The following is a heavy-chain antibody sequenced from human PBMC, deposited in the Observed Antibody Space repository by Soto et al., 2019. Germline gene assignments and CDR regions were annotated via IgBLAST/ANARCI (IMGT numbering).Heavy chain of an antibody. D-gene: IGHD6-25*01. CDR1: GYTFTGYY. Sequence: QVQLVQSGAEVKKPGASVKVSCKASGYTFTGYYMHWVRQAPGQGLEWMGWINPNSGGTNYAQKFQGRVTMTRDTSISTAYMELSRLRSDDTAMYYCARGALRLHYYYGMDVWGQGTTVTVSS. V-gene: IGHV1-2*02. CDR3: ARGALRLHYYYGMDV. CDR2: INPNSGGT. J-gene: IGHJ6*02.